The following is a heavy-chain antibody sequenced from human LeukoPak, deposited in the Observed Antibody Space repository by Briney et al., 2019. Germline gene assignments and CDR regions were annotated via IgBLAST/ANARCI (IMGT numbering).Heavy chain of an antibody. Sequence: ASVKVSCKAPGYTFTGYYMHWVRQAPGQGLEWMGWINPNSGGTNYAQKFQGRVTMTRDTSISTAYMELSRLRSDDTAVYYCARGRVVVIEFPDYWGQGTLATVSS. V-gene: IGHV1-2*02. CDR1: GYTFTGYY. J-gene: IGHJ4*02. D-gene: IGHD3-22*01. CDR3: ARGRVVVIEFPDY. CDR2: INPNSGGT.